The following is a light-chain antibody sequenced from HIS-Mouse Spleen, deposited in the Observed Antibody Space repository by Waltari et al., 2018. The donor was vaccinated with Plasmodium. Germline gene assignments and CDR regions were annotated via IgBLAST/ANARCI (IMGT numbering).Light chain of an antibody. CDR1: QRVISN. CDR2: GAS. J-gene: IGKJ1*01. V-gene: IGKV3-15*01. CDR3: QQYNNWPPWT. Sequence: EIVMTQSPATLSVSPGARAPLPCRASQRVISNIAWYHQKPGQAPRLLIHGASTTATGIPARFSGSGSGTEFTLTISSMQSEDFAVYYCQQYNNWPPWTFGQGTKVEIK.